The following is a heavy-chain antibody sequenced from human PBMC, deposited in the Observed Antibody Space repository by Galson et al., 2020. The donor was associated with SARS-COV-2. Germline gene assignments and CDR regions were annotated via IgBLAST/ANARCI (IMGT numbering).Heavy chain of an antibody. Sequence: ASVKVFCKASGYTFTSYYMHWVRQAPGQGLEWMGIINPSGGSTSYAQKFQGRVTMTRDTSTSTVYMELRSLRSDDTAVYYCAREGYCSGGSCRGGYYYYYGMDVWGQGTTVTVSS. CDR1: GYTFTSYY. J-gene: IGHJ6*02. D-gene: IGHD2-15*01. CDR2: INPSGGST. V-gene: IGHV1-46*01. CDR3: AREGYCSGGSCRGGYYYYYGMDV.